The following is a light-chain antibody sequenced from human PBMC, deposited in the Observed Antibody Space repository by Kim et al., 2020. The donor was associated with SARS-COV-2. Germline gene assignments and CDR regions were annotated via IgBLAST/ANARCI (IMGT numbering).Light chain of an antibody. CDR1: SLRSYY. V-gene: IGLV3-19*01. J-gene: IGLJ2*01. Sequence: VALGQTVRITCQGDSLRSYYATWYQHKPGQAPIRVIYGKNNRPSGIPDRFSGSSSGNTASLTISGTQAGDEADYYCNSRDSNDNVVFGGGTQLTVL. CDR2: GKN. CDR3: NSRDSNDNVV.